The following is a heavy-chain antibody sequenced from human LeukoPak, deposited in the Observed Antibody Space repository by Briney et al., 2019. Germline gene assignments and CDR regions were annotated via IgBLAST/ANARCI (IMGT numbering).Heavy chain of an antibody. Sequence: SGGSLRLSCAASGFTFSSYGVSWVRQAPGKGLEWVSAISGSGGSTYYADSVKGRFTISRDNSKNTLYLQMNSLRAEDTAVYYCAKVQFKGSSSWGGWGQGTLVTVSS. V-gene: IGHV3-23*01. CDR3: AKVQFKGSSSWGG. J-gene: IGHJ4*02. CDR1: GFTFSSYG. CDR2: ISGSGGST. D-gene: IGHD6-13*01.